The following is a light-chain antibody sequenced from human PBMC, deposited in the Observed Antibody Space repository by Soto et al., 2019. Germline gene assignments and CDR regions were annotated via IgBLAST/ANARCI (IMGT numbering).Light chain of an antibody. CDR1: QTIRSNY. CDR3: QQYGNSVT. J-gene: IGKJ4*01. Sequence: EIVLTQSPGTLSLSPGERATLSCRASQTIRSNYLAWYQQKPGQAPRLLMFDASSRAPVILDMFRGSASGTDFTLPITRMDPEDFALYYCQQYGNSVTFGGETKVEI. V-gene: IGKV3-20*01. CDR2: DAS.